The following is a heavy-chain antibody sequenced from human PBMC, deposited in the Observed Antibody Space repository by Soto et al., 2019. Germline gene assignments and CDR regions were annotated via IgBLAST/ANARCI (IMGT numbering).Heavy chain of an antibody. Sequence: EVQLLESGGGLVQPGGSLRLSCAASGFNFNSHAMTWVRQAPGKGLEWDSTISANIISTYYADSVKGRFTISRDNSKNTLYLQMSSLRVEDTAVYHCARVDTPTVRVGMDVWGQGTTVTVSS. CDR2: ISANIIST. CDR3: ARVDTPTVRVGMDV. J-gene: IGHJ6*02. D-gene: IGHD2-15*01. V-gene: IGHV3-23*01. CDR1: GFNFNSHA.